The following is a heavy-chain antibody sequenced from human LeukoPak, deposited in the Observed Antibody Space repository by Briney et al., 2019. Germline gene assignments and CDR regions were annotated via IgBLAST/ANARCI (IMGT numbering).Heavy chain of an antibody. CDR3: ARRGGTYDYVWGSYRHNYYFDY. CDR2: INHSGST. J-gene: IGHJ4*02. Sequence: PSETLSLTCAVYGGSFSGYYWSWIRQPPGKGLEWIGEINHSGSTNYNPSLKSRVTISVDTSKNQFSLKLSSVTAADTAVYYCARRGGTYDYVWGSYRHNYYFDYWGQETLVTVSS. D-gene: IGHD3-16*02. CDR1: GGSFSGYY. V-gene: IGHV4-34*01.